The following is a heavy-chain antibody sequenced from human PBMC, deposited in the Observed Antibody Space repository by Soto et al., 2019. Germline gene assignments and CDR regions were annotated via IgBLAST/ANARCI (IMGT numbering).Heavy chain of an antibody. CDR2: ISSSSSYI. CDR1: GFTFSSYS. J-gene: IGHJ6*03. CDR3: ARDDRYYYYYYYMDV. Sequence: EVQLVESGGGLVKPGGSLRLSCAASGFTFSSYSMNWVRQAPGKGLEWVSSISSSSSYIYYADSVKGRFTISRDNAKNSLYLQMNRLRAEDTAVYYCARDDRYYYYYYYMDVWGKGTTVTVSS. V-gene: IGHV3-21*01.